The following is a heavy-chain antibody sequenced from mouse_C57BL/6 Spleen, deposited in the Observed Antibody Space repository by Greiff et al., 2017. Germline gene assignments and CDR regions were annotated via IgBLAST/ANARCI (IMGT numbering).Heavy chain of an antibody. Sequence: EVQLQQSGAELVKPGASVKLSCTASGFNIKDYYMHWVKQRTEQGLEWIGRIDPEDGETKYAPQFQGKATITADTSSTTAYLQLSSLTSEDTAVYYGASPGSSPYYAMDYWGQGTSVTVSS. D-gene: IGHD1-1*01. CDR3: ASPGSSPYYAMDY. CDR2: IDPEDGET. V-gene: IGHV14-2*01. CDR1: GFNIKDYY. J-gene: IGHJ4*01.